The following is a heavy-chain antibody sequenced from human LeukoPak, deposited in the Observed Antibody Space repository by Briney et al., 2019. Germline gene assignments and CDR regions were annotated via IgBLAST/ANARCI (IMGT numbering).Heavy chain of an antibody. V-gene: IGHV1-18*01. CDR1: GYTFISYG. D-gene: IGHD2-15*01. Sequence: HVASVEVSCKAAGYTFISYGVSWVRQAPGQGLEWMGWISGYNGNTNFAQKFQGRVITTTDTSTSTAYMELRSLRSDDTAVYYCARDVGYCSGGSCPTFDYWGQGTLVTVSS. J-gene: IGHJ4*02. CDR3: ARDVGYCSGGSCPTFDY. CDR2: ISGYNGNT.